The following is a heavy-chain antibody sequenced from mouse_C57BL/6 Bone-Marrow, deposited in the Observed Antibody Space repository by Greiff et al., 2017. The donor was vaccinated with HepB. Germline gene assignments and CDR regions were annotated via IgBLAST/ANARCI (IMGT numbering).Heavy chain of an antibody. J-gene: IGHJ1*03. D-gene: IGHD2-2*01. CDR1: GYTFTSYT. Sequence: QAQLQQSGAELARPGASVKMSCKASGYTFTSYTMHWVKQRPGQGLEWIGYINPSSGYTKYNQKFKDKATLTADKSSSTAYMQLSSLTSEDSAVYYCARSRVYYGYDGTYFDVWGTGTTVTVSS. CDR3: ARSRVYYGYDGTYFDV. V-gene: IGHV1-4*01. CDR2: INPSSGYT.